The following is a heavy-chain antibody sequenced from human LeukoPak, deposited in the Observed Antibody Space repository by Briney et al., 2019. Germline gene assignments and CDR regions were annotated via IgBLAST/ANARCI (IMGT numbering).Heavy chain of an antibody. V-gene: IGHV3-74*01. CDR3: ARGFTSDYYDSSGYYYYYYYYGMDV. CDR2: INSDGSST. J-gene: IGHJ6*02. Sequence: PGGSLRLSCAASGFTFSSYWMHWVRQAPGKGLVWVSRINSDGSSTSYADSVKGRFTISRDNAKNTLYLQMNSLRAEDTAVYYCARGFTSDYYDSSGYYYYYYYYGMDVWGQGTTVTVSS. CDR1: GFTFSSYW. D-gene: IGHD3-22*01.